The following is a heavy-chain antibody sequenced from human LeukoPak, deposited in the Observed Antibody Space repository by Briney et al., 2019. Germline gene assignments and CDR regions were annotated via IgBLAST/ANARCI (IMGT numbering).Heavy chain of an antibody. D-gene: IGHD4-17*01. J-gene: IGHJ3*02. V-gene: IGHV4-59*01. CDR2: TYYSGST. CDR3: ARALGGDYLDAFDI. Sequence: SETLSLTCTVSGGSISSYYWSWIRQPPGKGLEWIGYTYYSGSTNYNPSLKSRVTISVDTSKNQFSLKLSSVTAADTAVYYCARALGGDYLDAFDIWGQGTMVTVSS. CDR1: GGSISSYY.